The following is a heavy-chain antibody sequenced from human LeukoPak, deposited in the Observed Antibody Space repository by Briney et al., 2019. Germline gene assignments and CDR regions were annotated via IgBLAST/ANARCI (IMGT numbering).Heavy chain of an antibody. Sequence: SQTLSLTCTVSDGSISSGGYYWSWIRQHPGKGLEWIGYIYYSGSTYYNPSLKSRVTISVDTSKNQFSLKLSSVTAADTAVYYCARDGSFGGVDYWGQGTLVTVSS. D-gene: IGHD3-16*01. CDR2: IYYSGST. CDR1: DGSISSGGYY. J-gene: IGHJ4*02. V-gene: IGHV4-31*03. CDR3: ARDGSFGGVDY.